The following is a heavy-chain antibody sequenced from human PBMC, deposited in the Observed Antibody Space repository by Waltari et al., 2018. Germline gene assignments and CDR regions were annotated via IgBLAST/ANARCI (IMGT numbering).Heavy chain of an antibody. V-gene: IGHV4-39*07. CDR1: GGSISSSSYY. CDR2: IYYSGNT. D-gene: IGHD3-16*01. CDR3: ARGSGGVGH. J-gene: IGHJ4*02. Sequence: QLQLQESGPGLVKPSETLSLTCTVSGGSISSSSYYWGWIRQPPGKGLAWIGSIYYSGNTYYNPSLKSRVTIAVDTSKNQFSLKLSSVTAADTAVYYCARGSGGVGHWGQGTLVTVSS.